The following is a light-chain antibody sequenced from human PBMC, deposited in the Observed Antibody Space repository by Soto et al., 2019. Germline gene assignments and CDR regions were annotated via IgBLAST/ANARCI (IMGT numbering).Light chain of an antibody. Sequence: DIVMTQSPDSLAVSLGERATINCKSSQSVLYSSNNKNYLAWYQQKPGQPPKLLIYWASTRESGLPDRFSGSGSGTDFTLTIRSLRAEDVAVYYCQQCYRPWTFGQGTKVEIK. V-gene: IGKV4-1*01. CDR1: QSVLYSSNNKNY. J-gene: IGKJ1*01. CDR2: WAS. CDR3: QQCYRPWT.